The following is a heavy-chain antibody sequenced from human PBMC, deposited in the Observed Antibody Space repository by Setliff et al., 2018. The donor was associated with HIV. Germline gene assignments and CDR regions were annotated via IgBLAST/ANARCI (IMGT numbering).Heavy chain of an antibody. Sequence: GESLKISCAASGFTFSYYSMHWVRQAPGKGLEWISFMSSYRTSMTHYADSVKGRFTVSRDDAKNSLYLQMNNLRAEDTAVYFCARDPDYGDFIALDIWGQGTMVTVSS. V-gene: IGHV3-48*01. J-gene: IGHJ3*02. D-gene: IGHD4-17*01. CDR3: ARDPDYGDFIALDI. CDR1: GFTFSYYS. CDR2: MSSYRTSMT.